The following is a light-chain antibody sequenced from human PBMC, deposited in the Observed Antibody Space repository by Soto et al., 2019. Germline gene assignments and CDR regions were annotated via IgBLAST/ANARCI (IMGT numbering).Light chain of an antibody. Sequence: EIVLTQSPATLSLSPGERATLSCRASQSIGYYLAWYQEKPGQAPRLLIYDASIRATGIPARFSGSWSGTDFTLTISRLEPEDFAVYYCQQYGSSPQTFGQGTKVDIK. CDR1: QSIGYY. CDR2: DAS. CDR3: QQYGSSPQT. V-gene: IGKV3-20*01. J-gene: IGKJ1*01.